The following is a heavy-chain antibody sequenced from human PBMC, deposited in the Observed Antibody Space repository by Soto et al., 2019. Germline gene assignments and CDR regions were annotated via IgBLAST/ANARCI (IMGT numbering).Heavy chain of an antibody. Sequence: PSETLSLTCTVSGGSISSGGYYWSWIRQHPGKGLEWIGYIYYSGSTYYNPSLKSRVTISVDTSKNQFSLKLSSVTAADTAVYYCGTIRYFDWLESPGSHPWGQGTLVTVSS. CDR2: IYYSGST. D-gene: IGHD3-9*01. J-gene: IGHJ5*02. CDR1: GGSISSGGYY. CDR3: GTIRYFDWLESPGSHP. V-gene: IGHV4-31*03.